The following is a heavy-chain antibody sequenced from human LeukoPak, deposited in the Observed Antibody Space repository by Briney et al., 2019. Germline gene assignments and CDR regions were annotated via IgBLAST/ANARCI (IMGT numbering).Heavy chain of an antibody. V-gene: IGHV3-30*18. Sequence: TGGSLRLSCAASGFTFSSYGMHWVRQAPGKGLEWVAVISYDGSNKYYADSVKGRFTISRDNSKNTLYLQMNSLRAEDTAVYYCAKNARRSGGWNGATGYFDYWGQGTLVTVSS. CDR3: AKNARRSGGWNGATGYFDY. CDR2: ISYDGSNK. D-gene: IGHD6-19*01. J-gene: IGHJ4*02. CDR1: GFTFSSYG.